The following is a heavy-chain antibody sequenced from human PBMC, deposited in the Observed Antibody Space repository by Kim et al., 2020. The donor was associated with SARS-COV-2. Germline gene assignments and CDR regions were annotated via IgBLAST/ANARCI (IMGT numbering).Heavy chain of an antibody. CDR1: GYTFTSYY. Sequence: ASVKVSCKASGYTFTSYYMHWVRQAPGQGLEWMGIINPSGGSTSYAQKFQGRVTMTRDTSTSTVYMELSSLRSEDTAVYYCARDGVRFLEWLPTLRTNWFDPWGQGTLVTVSS. V-gene: IGHV1-46*01. D-gene: IGHD3-3*01. CDR2: INPSGGST. J-gene: IGHJ5*02. CDR3: ARDGVRFLEWLPTLRTNWFDP.